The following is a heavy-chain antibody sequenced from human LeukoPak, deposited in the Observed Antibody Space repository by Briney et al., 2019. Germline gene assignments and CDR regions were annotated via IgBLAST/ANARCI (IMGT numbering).Heavy chain of an antibody. V-gene: IGHV3-21*01. CDR2: ISSSSSYI. J-gene: IGHJ4*02. CDR3: ASEPLRYTYYYDSSGYYLH. CDR1: GFTFSSYS. Sequence: GGSLRLSCAASGFTFSSYSMNWVRQAPGKGLEWVSSISSSSSYIYYADSVKGRFTISRDNAKNSLYLQMNSLRAEDTAVYYCASEPLRYTYYYDSSGYYLHWGQGTLVTVSS. D-gene: IGHD3-22*01.